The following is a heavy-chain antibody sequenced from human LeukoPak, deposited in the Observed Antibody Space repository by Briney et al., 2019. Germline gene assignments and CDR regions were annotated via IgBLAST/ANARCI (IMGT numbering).Heavy chain of an antibody. D-gene: IGHD2-2*02. CDR2: MNPNSGNT. CDR1: GYTFTSYD. J-gene: IGHJ6*03. V-gene: IGHV1-8*03. Sequence: ASVKVSCKASGYTFTSYDINWVRQATGQGLEWMGWMNPNSGNTGYAQKFQGRVTITRNTSISTAYMELSSLRSEDTAVYYCARGLVPAAILPVYYYYYMDVWGKGTTVTVSS. CDR3: ARGLVPAAILPVYYYYYMDV.